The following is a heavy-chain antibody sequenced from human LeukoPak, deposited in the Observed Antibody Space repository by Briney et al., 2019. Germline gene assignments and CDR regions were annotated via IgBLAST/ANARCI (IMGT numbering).Heavy chain of an antibody. CDR3: SRRECVYGSVRAFDI. J-gene: IGHJ3*02. D-gene: IGHD3-10*01. V-gene: IGHV3-11*06. Sequence: GGSLRLSCVVYGFMFSDYDMSWIRQAPGKGLEWVSYISNDSVDKYYVDSVRGRFTISSDNAKKSMYLQMSGLRVEDTAVYYCSRRECVYGSVRAFDIWGKGTMVTVSS. CDR2: ISNDSVDK. CDR1: GFMFSDYD.